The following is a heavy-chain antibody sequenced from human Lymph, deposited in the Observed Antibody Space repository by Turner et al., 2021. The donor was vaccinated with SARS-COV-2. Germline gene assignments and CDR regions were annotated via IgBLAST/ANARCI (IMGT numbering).Heavy chain of an antibody. Sequence: QVQVVESGGGVVQPGRSLRLSCAASGFTFSSYGMNWVRQAPGKGLEWVAVIWYDGSNKYYADSVKGRFTISRDNSKNTLYLQMNSLRAEDTAVYYCARVKGYNGYDLRYYYGMDVWGQGTTVTVSS. J-gene: IGHJ6*02. D-gene: IGHD5-12*01. CDR1: GFTFSSYG. CDR2: IWYDGSNK. V-gene: IGHV3-33*01. CDR3: ARVKGYNGYDLRYYYGMDV.